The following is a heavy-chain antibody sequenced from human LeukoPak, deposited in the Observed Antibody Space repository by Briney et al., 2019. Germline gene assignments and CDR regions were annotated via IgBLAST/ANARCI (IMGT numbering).Heavy chain of an antibody. V-gene: IGHV4-59*12. J-gene: IGHJ4*02. CDR1: GGSISSYY. CDR2: IYYSGST. CDR3: ARGSDYYETLDY. Sequence: SETLSLTCTVSGGSISSYYWSWIRQPPGKGLEWIGYIYYSGSTYYNPSLKSRVTISVDTSKNQFSLKLSSVTAADTAVYYCARGSDYYETLDYWGQGTLVTVSS. D-gene: IGHD3-22*01.